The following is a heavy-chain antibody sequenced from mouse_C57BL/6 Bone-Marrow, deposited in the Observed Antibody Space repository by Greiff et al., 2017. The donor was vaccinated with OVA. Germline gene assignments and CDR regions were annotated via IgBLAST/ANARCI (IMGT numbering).Heavy chain of an antibody. CDR1: GYTFTSYG. Sequence: LVESGAELARPGASVKLSCKASGYTFTSYGISWVKQRTGQGLEWIGEIYPGSGNTYYNEKFKGKATLTADKSSSTAYMELRSLTSEDSAVYFCARPVVAPFYAMDYWGQGTSVTVSS. V-gene: IGHV1-81*01. D-gene: IGHD1-1*01. J-gene: IGHJ4*01. CDR2: IYPGSGNT. CDR3: ARPVVAPFYAMDY.